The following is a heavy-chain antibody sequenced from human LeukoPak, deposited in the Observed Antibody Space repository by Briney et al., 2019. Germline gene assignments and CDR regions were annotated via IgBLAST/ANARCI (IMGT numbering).Heavy chain of an antibody. V-gene: IGHV3-20*04. CDR2: INWNGGST. J-gene: IGHJ4*02. CDR1: GFTFDDYG. CDR3: ARERPYGSGSYPLYYFDY. D-gene: IGHD3-10*01. Sequence: GGSLRLSCAASGFTFDDYGMSWVRQAPGKGLEWVSGINWNGGSTGYAYSVKGRFTISRDNAKNSLYLQMNSLRAEDTALYSCARERPYGSGSYPLYYFDYWGQGTLVTVSS.